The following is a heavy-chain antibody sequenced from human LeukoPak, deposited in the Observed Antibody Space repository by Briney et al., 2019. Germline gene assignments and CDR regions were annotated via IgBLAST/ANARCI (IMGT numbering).Heavy chain of an antibody. CDR3: AKQSYARSLGE. Sequence: GGSLRLSCATSGFPFSDFSMSWVRQAPGKGPEWISTTNSGGTSTYYAESVKGRFTISRDNSKNTLYLQMSSLRVEDTAVYYCAKQSYARSLGEGGPGTLVSVSS. D-gene: IGHD2-8*01. V-gene: IGHV3-23*01. J-gene: IGHJ4*02. CDR1: GFPFSDFS. CDR2: TNSGGTST.